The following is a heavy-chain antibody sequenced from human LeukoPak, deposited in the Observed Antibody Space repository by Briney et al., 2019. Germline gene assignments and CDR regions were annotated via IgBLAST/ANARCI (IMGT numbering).Heavy chain of an antibody. Sequence: GGSLRLSCAASGFTFSSYSMNWVRQAPGKGLEWVSYISSSSSTIYYADSVKGRFTISRDNAKNSLYLQMNSLRAEDTAVYYCARRESSGGNSGVKNYYYYMDVWGKGTTVTVSS. J-gene: IGHJ6*03. D-gene: IGHD4-23*01. CDR2: ISSSSSTI. V-gene: IGHV3-48*01. CDR3: ARRESSGGNSGVKNYYYYMDV. CDR1: GFTFSSYS.